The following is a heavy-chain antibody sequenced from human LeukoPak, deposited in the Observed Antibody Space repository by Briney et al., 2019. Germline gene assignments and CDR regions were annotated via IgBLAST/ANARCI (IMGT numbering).Heavy chain of an antibody. Sequence: GGSLRLSCAASGFTVSSNYMSWVRQAPGKGLEWVSVIYSGGSTYYADSVKGRFTISRDNSKNTLYLQMNSLRAEDTAVYYCASLKTVTTYYDAFDIWGQGTMVTVSS. CDR3: ASLKTVTTYYDAFDI. CDR2: IYSGGST. J-gene: IGHJ3*02. D-gene: IGHD4-17*01. CDR1: GFTVSSNY. V-gene: IGHV3-53*01.